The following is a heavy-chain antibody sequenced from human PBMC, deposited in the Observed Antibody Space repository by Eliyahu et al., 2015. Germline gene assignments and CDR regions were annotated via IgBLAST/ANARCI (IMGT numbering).Heavy chain of an antibody. CDR3: ARPRGNSGEQNWFDP. CDR1: GYSXTXYW. Sequence: EVQXVQSGAEVKKPGESLKXXXKASGYSXTXYWXGWXRQMPGKGLEWMGIIYPGDSDXRYSPSFQGQVTISADRSITTAYLQWSSLKASDTAMYYCARPRGNSGEQNWFDPWGQGTLVTVSS. V-gene: IGHV5-51*01. CDR2: IYPGDSDX. D-gene: IGHD4-23*01. J-gene: IGHJ5*02.